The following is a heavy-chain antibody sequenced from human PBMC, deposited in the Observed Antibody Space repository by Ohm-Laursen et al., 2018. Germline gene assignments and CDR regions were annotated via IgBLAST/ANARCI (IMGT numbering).Heavy chain of an antibody. D-gene: IGHD5-18*01. Sequence: SLRLSCSATGFTFTTYGFHWVRQAPGKGLEWVAVIWSDGSKTYYADSVKGRFTISRDNSKNTVSLQMNSLRAEDTAVYYCARDAQLWLLDYWGQGTLVTVSS. J-gene: IGHJ4*02. CDR2: IWSDGSKT. V-gene: IGHV3-33*01. CDR3: ARDAQLWLLDY. CDR1: GFTFTTYG.